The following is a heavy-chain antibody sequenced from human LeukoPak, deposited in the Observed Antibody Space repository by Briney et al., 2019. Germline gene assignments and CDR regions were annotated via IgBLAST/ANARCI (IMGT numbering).Heavy chain of an antibody. CDR3: ARAQVGTPTDC. Sequence: PGGSLRLSCAASGFTFSSYAMSWVRQAPGKGLVWVARFTSDGNSMTYADFVKGRFTVSRDIAKNTLYLQMNSLRAEDTAVYYCARAQVGTPTDCWGQGTLVTVSS. V-gene: IGHV3-74*01. J-gene: IGHJ4*02. CDR2: FTSDGNSM. D-gene: IGHD1-26*01. CDR1: GFTFSSYA.